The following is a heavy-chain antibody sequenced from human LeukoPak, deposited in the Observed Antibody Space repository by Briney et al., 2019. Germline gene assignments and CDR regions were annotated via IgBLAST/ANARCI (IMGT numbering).Heavy chain of an antibody. CDR3: AADTTADY. J-gene: IGHJ4*02. V-gene: IGHV3-33*01. CDR1: GFXFSSYG. D-gene: IGHD1-26*01. CDR2: IWYDGSNK. Sequence: PGGSLRLSCAASGFXFSSYGIHWVRQAPGKGLEWVAIIWYDGSNKYYADPVKGRFTISRDNSKNTLYLQMNSLRAEDTAVYYCAADTTADYWGQGTLVTVSS.